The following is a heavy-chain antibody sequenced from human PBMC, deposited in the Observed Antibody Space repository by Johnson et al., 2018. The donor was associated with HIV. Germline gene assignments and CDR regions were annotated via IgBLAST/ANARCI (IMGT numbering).Heavy chain of an antibody. CDR2: IGSAGDT. V-gene: IGHV3-13*01. CDR3: ARAGAVGFDAFDT. Sequence: VQLVESGGGLVKPGGSLRLSCAASGFTFSDYDMHWVRQATGEGLEWVSAIGSAGDTYYPGSVKGRFTISRENAKNSLYLQMNSLRAEDTAVYYCARAGAVGFDAFDTWGQGTMVTVSS. D-gene: IGHD6-19*01. J-gene: IGHJ3*02. CDR1: GFTFSDYD.